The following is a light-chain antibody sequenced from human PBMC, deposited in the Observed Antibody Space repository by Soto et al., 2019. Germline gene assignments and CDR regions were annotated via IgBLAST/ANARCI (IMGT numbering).Light chain of an antibody. CDR3: QQLNSYPLT. Sequence: DIQLTQSPSFLSASVGDRVTITCRASQCISSYLAWYDQKPGKAPKLLIYTASTLQSAVPSRFSGSGSGTEFTLTISRLQPEDFATYYCQQLNSYPLTVGGGTKVEIK. CDR1: QCISSY. J-gene: IGKJ4*01. V-gene: IGKV1-9*01. CDR2: TAS.